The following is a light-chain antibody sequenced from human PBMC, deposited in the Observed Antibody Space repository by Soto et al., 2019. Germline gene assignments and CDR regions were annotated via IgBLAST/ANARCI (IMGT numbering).Light chain of an antibody. CDR2: SAS. V-gene: IGKV3-15*01. Sequence: EIVMTQSPATLSVSPGGRATPSGRASQSIDETLAWYQQKRGQAPRVXIYSASRGATGFPARFSGSGSGTEFTLTISSLQSEDFAVYYCQQYNNWTWTFGQGTKVDNK. CDR1: QSIDET. J-gene: IGKJ1*01. CDR3: QQYNNWTWT.